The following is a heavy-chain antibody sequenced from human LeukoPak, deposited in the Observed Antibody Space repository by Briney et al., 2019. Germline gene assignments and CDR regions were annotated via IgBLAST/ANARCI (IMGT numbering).Heavy chain of an antibody. J-gene: IGHJ3*02. D-gene: IGHD4-17*01. V-gene: IGHV3-23*05. CDR3: AKFGYGDYPYQGFDI. CDR2: ITSSSNT. CDR1: GFTFSSYA. Sequence: GGSLGLSCAASGFTFSSYAMSWVRQAPGKGLEWVSAITSSSNTYYADSVKGRFTISRDNSKNTLYLQMNNLRAEDTAVYHCAKFGYGDYPYQGFDIWGQGARVTVSS.